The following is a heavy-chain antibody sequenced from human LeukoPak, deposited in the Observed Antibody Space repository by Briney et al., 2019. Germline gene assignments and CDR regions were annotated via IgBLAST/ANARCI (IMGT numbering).Heavy chain of an antibody. D-gene: IGHD2/OR15-2a*01. V-gene: IGHV3-48*01. J-gene: IGHJ4*02. CDR2: ISSSGSTK. CDR1: GFTFSSYA. CDR3: ARGGLSIMGY. Sequence: GGSLRLSCAASGFTFSSYAMSWVRQAPGKGLEWVSYISSSGSTKYYADSVKGRFTISRDNARNSLYLQMNSLRAEDTAVYFCARGGLSIMGYWGQGTLVTVSS.